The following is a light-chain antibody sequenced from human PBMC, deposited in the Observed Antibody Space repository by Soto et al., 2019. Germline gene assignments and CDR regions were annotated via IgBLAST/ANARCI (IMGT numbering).Light chain of an antibody. Sequence: IVMTQSPATLSVSPGERATLSCRASRGISSNLAWYQQKPGQAPRLLIYDASTRAPGIPDRFSGSGSGTDFTLTISRLEPEDFAVYFCQQYSHSPPFTFGPGTKVDIK. J-gene: IGKJ3*01. CDR1: RGISSN. V-gene: IGKV3D-15*01. CDR3: QQYSHSPPFT. CDR2: DAS.